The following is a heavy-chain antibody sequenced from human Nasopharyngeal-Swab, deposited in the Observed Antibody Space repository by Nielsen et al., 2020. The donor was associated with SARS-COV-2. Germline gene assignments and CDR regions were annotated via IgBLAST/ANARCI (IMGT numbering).Heavy chain of an antibody. CDR2: ISAYNGNT. Sequence: WVRQAPGQGLEWMGWISAYNGNTNYAQKLQGRVTMTTDTSTSTAYMELRSLRSDDTAVYYCARDTVVLMGDVAPPGGYYYYYYGMDVWGQGTTVTVSS. V-gene: IGHV1-18*01. CDR3: ARDTVVLMGDVAPPGGYYYYYYGMDV. D-gene: IGHD2-8*01. J-gene: IGHJ6*02.